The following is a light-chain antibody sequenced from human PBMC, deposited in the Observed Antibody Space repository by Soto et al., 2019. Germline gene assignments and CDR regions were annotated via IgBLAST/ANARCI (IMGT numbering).Light chain of an antibody. CDR3: SSYTGSNTLEV. Sequence: QSALIQPASVSGSPGQSITISCTGTSRDVGGSNYVSWYQHHPHRAPKLLIYDVSYRPSGVSSRFSGSKSGNTASLTISGLQAEDEADYYCSSYTGSNTLEVFGVGTKLTVL. CDR2: DVS. V-gene: IGLV2-14*03. J-gene: IGLJ1*01. CDR1: SRDVGGSNY.